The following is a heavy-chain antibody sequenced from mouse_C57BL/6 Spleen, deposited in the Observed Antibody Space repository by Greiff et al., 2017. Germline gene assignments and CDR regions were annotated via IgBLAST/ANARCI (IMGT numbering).Heavy chain of an antibody. CDR1: GFNIKDDY. CDR3: TTGDGYYAAY. CDR2: IDPENGDT. V-gene: IGHV14-4*01. D-gene: IGHD2-3*01. Sequence: EVKLVESGAELVRPGASVKLSCTASGFNIKDDYMHWVKQRPEQGLEWIGWIDPENGDTEYASKFQGKATITADTSSNTAYLQLSSLTSEDTAVYYCTTGDGYYAAYWGQGTLVTVSA. J-gene: IGHJ3*01.